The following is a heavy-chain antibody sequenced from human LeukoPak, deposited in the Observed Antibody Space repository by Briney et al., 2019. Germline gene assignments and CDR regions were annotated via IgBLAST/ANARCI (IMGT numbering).Heavy chain of an antibody. V-gene: IGHV3-23*01. D-gene: IGHD3-22*01. CDR3: AKAIVVLISGQFWDY. CDR1: GRTLRSYG. Sequence: GGSLRLYCAASGRTLRSYGMSWVRQAPGKGLEWVSTISGSGVNTDYADSVKGRFTISSDNSKNTLYLQMNSLRAEDTAVYYCAKAIVVLISGQFWDYWGQGTLVTVSS. J-gene: IGHJ4*02. CDR2: ISGSGVNT.